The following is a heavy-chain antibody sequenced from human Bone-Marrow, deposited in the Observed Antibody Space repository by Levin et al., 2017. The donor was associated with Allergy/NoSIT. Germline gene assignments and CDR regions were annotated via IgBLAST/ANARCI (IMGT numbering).Heavy chain of an antibody. CDR1: GLSLSRLY. CDR2: IESNVQGATT. V-gene: IGHV3-15*04. CDR3: TTDIVVVPGAFDGPVIAP. J-gene: IGHJ5*02. Sequence: GESLKISCASSGLSLSRLYMNWVRQPPGQGLEWVGRIESNVQGATTDYAAPVKGRFAISRDDSKNTLYLQMNSLKTEDTAVYYCTTDIVVVPGAFDGPVIAPWGQGTLVTVSS. D-gene: IGHD2-2*01.